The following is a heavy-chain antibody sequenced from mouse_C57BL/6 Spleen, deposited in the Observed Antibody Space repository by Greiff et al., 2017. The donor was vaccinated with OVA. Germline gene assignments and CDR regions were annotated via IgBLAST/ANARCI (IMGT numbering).Heavy chain of an antibody. Sequence: QVQLQQSGAELVRPGASVKLSCKASGYTFTDYYINWVKQRPGQGLEWIARIYPGSGNTYYNEKFKGKATLTAEKSSSTAYMQLSSLTSEDSAVYFCASCYGSSYLWYFDVWGTGTTVTVSS. J-gene: IGHJ1*03. CDR1: GYTFTDYY. D-gene: IGHD1-1*01. CDR3: ASCYGSSYLWYFDV. CDR2: IYPGSGNT. V-gene: IGHV1-76*01.